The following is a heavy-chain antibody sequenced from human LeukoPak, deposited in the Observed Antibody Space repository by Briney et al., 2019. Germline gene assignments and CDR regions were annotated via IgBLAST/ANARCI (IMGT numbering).Heavy chain of an antibody. CDR3: AARSIAAAGSDY. CDR2: ISSSSSSYI. J-gene: IGHJ4*02. V-gene: IGHV3-21*01. CDR1: GFTFSSYS. D-gene: IGHD6-13*01. Sequence: PGGSLRLSCAASGFTFSSYSMNWVRQAPGKGLEWVSSISSSSSSYIYYADSVKGRFTISRDNAKNSLYLQMNSLRAEDTAVYYCAARSIAAAGSDYWGQGTLVTVSS.